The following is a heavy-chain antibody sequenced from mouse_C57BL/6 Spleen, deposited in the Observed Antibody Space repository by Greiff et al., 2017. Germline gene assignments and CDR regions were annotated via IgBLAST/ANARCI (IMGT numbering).Heavy chain of an antibody. CDR2: IDPSDSYT. J-gene: IGHJ2*01. V-gene: IGHV1-50*01. D-gene: IGHD3-2*02. CDR1: GYTFTSYW. Sequence: VQLQQPGAELVKPGASVKLSCKASGYTFTSYWMQWVKQRPGQGLEWIGEIDPSDSYTNYNQKFKGKATLTVDPSSSTAYMQLSSLTSEDSAVYYCARVRQLRLSFDYWGQGTTLTVSS. CDR3: ARVRQLRLSFDY.